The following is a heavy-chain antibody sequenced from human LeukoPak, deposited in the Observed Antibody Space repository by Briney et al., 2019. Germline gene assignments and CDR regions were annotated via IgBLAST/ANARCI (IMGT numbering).Heavy chain of an antibody. Sequence: GGSLRLSCAASGFTFSSYAMNWVRQAPGKGLDCVSVISGSGGSTYSADSVKGRFTISRDNSKNTLYLQMNSLRAEDTAVYYCAKDRFSYDNSGFLHYFDYWGQGTLVTVAS. J-gene: IGHJ4*02. CDR1: GFTFSSYA. V-gene: IGHV3-23*01. D-gene: IGHD3-22*01. CDR3: AKDRFSYDNSGFLHYFDY. CDR2: ISGSGGST.